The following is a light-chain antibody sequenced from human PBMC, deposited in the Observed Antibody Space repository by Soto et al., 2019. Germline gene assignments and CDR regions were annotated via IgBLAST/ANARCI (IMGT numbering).Light chain of an antibody. CDR3: HQYGVSPPVT. V-gene: IGKV3-20*01. Sequence: EIVLTQSPGSLSLSPGERATLPCRAIQFFSSRYLAWYQQKPGQAPRLLIYGASNRATGIPDRFSGSGSGADFTLTISRLEPEDFAVYFCHQYGVSPPVTFGQGTRLEIK. CDR1: QFFSSRY. CDR2: GAS. J-gene: IGKJ5*01.